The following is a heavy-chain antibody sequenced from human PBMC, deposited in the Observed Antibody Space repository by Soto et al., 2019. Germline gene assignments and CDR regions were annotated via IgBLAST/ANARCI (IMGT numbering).Heavy chain of an antibody. D-gene: IGHD5-12*01. CDR2: INSETDGGTT. Sequence: PGGSLRLSCAASGFTFSNAWMNWVRQAPGKGLEWVGRINSETDGGTTDYAAPVKGRFTISRDDSKNTLYLQMNSLKTEDTAVYHCTAAGLVAFPSWFDPWGHGTLVTVSS. CDR3: TAAGLVAFPSWFDP. V-gene: IGHV3-15*07. CDR1: GFTFSNAW. J-gene: IGHJ5*02.